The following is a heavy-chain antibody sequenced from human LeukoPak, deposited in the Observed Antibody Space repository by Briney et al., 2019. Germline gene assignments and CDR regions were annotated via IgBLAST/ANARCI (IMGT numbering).Heavy chain of an antibody. D-gene: IGHD3-22*01. CDR3: ARWYYYDSSGSDYYFDY. V-gene: IGHV1-69*04. CDR1: GGTFSSYA. CDR2: IIPIFGIA. Sequence: GASVKVSCKASGGTFSSYAISWVRQAPGQGLEWMGRIIPIFGIANYAQKFQGRVTITADKSTGTAYMELSSLRSEDTAVYYCARWYYYDSSGSDYYFDYWGQGTLVTVSS. J-gene: IGHJ4*02.